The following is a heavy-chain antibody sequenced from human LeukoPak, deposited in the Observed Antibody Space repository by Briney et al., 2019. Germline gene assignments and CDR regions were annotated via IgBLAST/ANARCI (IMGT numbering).Heavy chain of an antibody. V-gene: IGHV1-69*05. J-gene: IGHJ5*02. Sequence: SVKVSCKASGGTFSSYAISWVRQAPGQGLEWMGRIILIFGTANYAQKFQGRVTITTDESTSTAYTELSSLRSEDTAVYYCARDTATIYGDSDPNWFDPWGQGTLVTVSS. D-gene: IGHD4-17*01. CDR1: GGTFSSYA. CDR3: ARDTATIYGDSDPNWFDP. CDR2: IILIFGTA.